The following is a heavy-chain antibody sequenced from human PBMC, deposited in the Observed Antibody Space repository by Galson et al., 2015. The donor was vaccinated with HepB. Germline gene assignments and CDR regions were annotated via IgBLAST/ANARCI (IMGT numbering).Heavy chain of an antibody. CDR1: GYSFTSYW. Sequence: QSGAEVTKPGESLRISCKGSGYSFTSYWISWVRQMPGKGLEWMGRIDPSDSYTNYSPSFQGHVTISADKSISTAYLQWSSLKASDTAMYYCARHVPLWIVVVPAASRAFDIWGQGTMVTVSS. V-gene: IGHV5-10-1*01. CDR2: IDPSDSYT. D-gene: IGHD2-2*01. CDR3: ARHVPLWIVVVPAASRAFDI. J-gene: IGHJ3*02.